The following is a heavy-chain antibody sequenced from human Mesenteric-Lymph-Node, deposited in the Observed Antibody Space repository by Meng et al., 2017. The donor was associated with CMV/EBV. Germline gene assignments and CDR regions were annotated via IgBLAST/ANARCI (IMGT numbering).Heavy chain of an antibody. CDR3: AKGLHASSWSTYYFDH. J-gene: IGHJ4*02. D-gene: IGHD6-13*01. CDR1: GVTFSNYA. V-gene: IGHV3-23*01. Sequence: GVTFSNYAVTWVREARGKGREWISDSTASGASTYYADSVKGRFTISRDNSMSTLYVQMNSLRAEDTAVYYCAKGLHASSWSTYYFDHWGQGTLVTVSS. CDR2: STASGAST.